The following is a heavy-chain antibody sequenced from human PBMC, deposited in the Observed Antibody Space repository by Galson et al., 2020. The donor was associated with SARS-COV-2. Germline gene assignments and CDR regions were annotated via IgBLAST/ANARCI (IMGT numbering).Heavy chain of an antibody. Sequence: GGSLRLSCAASGFTFSSYAMHWVRQAPGKGLEWVAVISYDGSNKYYADSVKGRFTISRDNSKNTLYLQMNSLRAEDTAVYYCAKDFGDRYDFWSGYYQYYYYGMDVWGQGTTVTVSS. CDR1: GFTFSSYA. CDR2: ISYDGSNK. CDR3: AKDFGDRYDFWSGYYQYYYYGMDV. V-gene: IGHV3-30*04. J-gene: IGHJ6*02. D-gene: IGHD3-3*01.